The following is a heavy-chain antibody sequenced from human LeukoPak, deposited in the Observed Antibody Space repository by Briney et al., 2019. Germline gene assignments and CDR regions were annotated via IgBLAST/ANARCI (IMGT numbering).Heavy chain of an antibody. J-gene: IGHJ6*02. V-gene: IGHV3-30*18. Sequence: GRSLRLSCEASGFTFSSYGMHWVRQAPGKGLEWVAVISYDGSNKYYADSVKGRFTISRDNSKNTLYLQMNSLRAEDTAVYYCAKDYAFWSGSLGVWGQGTTVTVSS. D-gene: IGHD3-3*01. CDR2: ISYDGSNK. CDR1: GFTFSSYG. CDR3: AKDYAFWSGSLGV.